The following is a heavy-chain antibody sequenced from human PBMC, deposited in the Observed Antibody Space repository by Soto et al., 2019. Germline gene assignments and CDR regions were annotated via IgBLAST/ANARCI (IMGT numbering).Heavy chain of an antibody. J-gene: IGHJ6*02. CDR2: ISSDGSSK. Sequence: QVQLLESGGGVVQPGRSLRLSCVASGFTLTNNDMHWVRQAPGQGLEWVAVISSDGSSKYYGDSVRGRFTISRDNSKNTLFLEMNSQRSEDTAVYYCAKDRGLAESGRWSHYYYAMDVWGQGTTVTVSS. D-gene: IGHD1-26*01. CDR1: GFTLTNND. V-gene: IGHV3-30*18. CDR3: AKDRGLAESGRWSHYYYAMDV.